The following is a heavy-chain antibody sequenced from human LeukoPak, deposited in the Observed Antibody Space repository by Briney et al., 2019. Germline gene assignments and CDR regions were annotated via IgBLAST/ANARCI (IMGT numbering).Heavy chain of an antibody. CDR3: ASFAVAVAGTPYYYYGMDV. CDR2: IYYSGST. V-gene: IGHV4-59*01. Sequence: SETLSLTCTVSGGSISSYYWSWIRQPPGKGPEWIGYIYYSGSTNYNPSLKSRVTISVDTSKNQFSLKLSSVTAADTAVYYCASFAVAVAGTPYYYYGMDVWGQGTTVTVSS. D-gene: IGHD6-19*01. CDR1: GGSISSYY. J-gene: IGHJ6*02.